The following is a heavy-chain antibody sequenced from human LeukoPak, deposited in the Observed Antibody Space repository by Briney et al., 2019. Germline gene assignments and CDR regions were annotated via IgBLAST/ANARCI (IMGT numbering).Heavy chain of an antibody. D-gene: IGHD3/OR15-3a*01. CDR2: IYYNGNT. CDR1: GGSISDYY. CDR3: VGAGFGLVYFDS. V-gene: IGHV4-59*01. J-gene: IGHJ4*02. Sequence: SETLSLTCSVSGGSISDYYWNWIRQPPGKGLEWIGYIYYNGNTNYNPSLKSRVTISVDTSKDQVSLKLTSVTAADTAMYYCVGAGFGLVYFDSWGQGTLVSVS.